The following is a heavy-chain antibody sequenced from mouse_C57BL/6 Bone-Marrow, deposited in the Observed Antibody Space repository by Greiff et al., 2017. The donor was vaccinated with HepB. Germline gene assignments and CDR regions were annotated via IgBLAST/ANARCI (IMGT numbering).Heavy chain of an antibody. J-gene: IGHJ4*01. Sequence: QVQLQQSGAELARPGASVKMSCKASGYTFTSYTMHWVKQRPGQGLEWIGYINPSSGYTKYNQKFKDKATLTADKSSSTAYMQLSSLTSEDSAVYYCARLSSGYGAVDYWGQGTSVTVSS. CDR1: GYTFTSYT. D-gene: IGHD3-2*02. CDR2: INPSSGYT. V-gene: IGHV1-4*01. CDR3: ARLSSGYGAVDY.